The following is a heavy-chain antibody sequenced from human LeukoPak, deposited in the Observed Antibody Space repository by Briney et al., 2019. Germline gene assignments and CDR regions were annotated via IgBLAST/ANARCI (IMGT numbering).Heavy chain of an antibody. CDR1: GDSSSSYY. J-gene: IGHJ4*02. CDR3: SREYSSGWYSSFDY. CDR2: IHTSGST. Sequence: SETLSLTCTVSGDSSSSYYWSWIRQPPGKGLEWIGYIHTSGSTNYNPSLKSRATISLDTSKSQFSLRLTSVTAADTAVYYCSREYSSGWYSSFDYWGQGTLVSVSS. D-gene: IGHD6-19*01. V-gene: IGHV4-4*09.